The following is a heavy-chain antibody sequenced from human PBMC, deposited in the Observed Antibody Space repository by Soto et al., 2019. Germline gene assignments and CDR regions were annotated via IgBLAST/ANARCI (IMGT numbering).Heavy chain of an antibody. CDR1: GGSISSSSYY. Sequence: SETLSLTCTVSGGSISSSSYYWGWIRQPPGKGLEWIGSIYYSGSTYYNPSLKSRVTISVDTSKNQLSLKLSSVTAADTAVYYCARQSGDIVVVPAGFFDYWGQGTLVTVSS. V-gene: IGHV4-39*01. CDR2: IYYSGST. D-gene: IGHD2-2*01. CDR3: ARQSGDIVVVPAGFFDY. J-gene: IGHJ4*02.